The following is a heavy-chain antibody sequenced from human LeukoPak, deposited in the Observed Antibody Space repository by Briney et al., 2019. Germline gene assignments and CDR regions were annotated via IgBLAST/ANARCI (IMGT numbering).Heavy chain of an antibody. CDR2: ISYDGSNK. J-gene: IGHJ4*02. CDR1: GFTFGSYG. D-gene: IGHD2-2*01. Sequence: GGSLRLSCAASGFTFGSYGMHWVRQAPGKGLEWVAVISYDGSNKYYADSVKGRFTISRDNSKNTLYLQMNSLRAEDTAVYYCAKDLSSCPDYWGQGTLVTVSS. V-gene: IGHV3-30*18. CDR3: AKDLSSCPDY.